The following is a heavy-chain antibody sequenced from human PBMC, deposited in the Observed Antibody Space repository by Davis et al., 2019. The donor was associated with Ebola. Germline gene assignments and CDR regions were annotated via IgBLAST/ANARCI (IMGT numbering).Heavy chain of an antibody. CDR2: INPNSGGT. Sequence: ASVKVSCKASGYTFTGYYMHWVRQAPGQGLEWMGRINPNSGGTNYAQKFQGRVTMTRDTSISTVYMELSRLRSDDTAVYYCARGSGYPNYYGMDVWGKGTTVTVSS. J-gene: IGHJ6*04. CDR1: GYTFTGYY. CDR3: ARGSGYPNYYGMDV. V-gene: IGHV1-2*06. D-gene: IGHD3-22*01.